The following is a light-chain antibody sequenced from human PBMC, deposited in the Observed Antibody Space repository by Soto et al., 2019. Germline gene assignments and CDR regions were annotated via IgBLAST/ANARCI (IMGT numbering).Light chain of an antibody. CDR2: DVT. Sequence: SALTQPASVSGSPGQSITISCTGTSSDIGAYNYVSWYRQHPGKAPKLIIYDVTNRPAGISNRFSGSKSGNTASLTISRLQAEDEADYYCSSYTFASAEVFGGGTKLTVL. CDR1: SSDIGAYNY. V-gene: IGLV2-14*01. J-gene: IGLJ3*02. CDR3: SSYTFASAEV.